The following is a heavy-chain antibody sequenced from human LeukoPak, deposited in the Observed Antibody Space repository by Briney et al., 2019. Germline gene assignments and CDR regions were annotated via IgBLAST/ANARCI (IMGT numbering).Heavy chain of an antibody. D-gene: IGHD3-22*01. J-gene: IGHJ3*02. Sequence: ASVKVSCKASGYTFTGYYMHWVRQAPGQGLEWMGWINPNSGGINYAQKFQGRVTMTRDTSISTAYMELSRLRSDDTAVYHCAMAVGVVVFENAFDIWGQGTMVTVSS. V-gene: IGHV1-2*02. CDR2: INPNSGGI. CDR1: GYTFTGYY. CDR3: AMAVGVVVFENAFDI.